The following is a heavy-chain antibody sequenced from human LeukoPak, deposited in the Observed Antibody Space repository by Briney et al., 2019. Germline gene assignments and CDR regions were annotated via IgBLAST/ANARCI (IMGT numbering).Heavy chain of an antibody. CDR1: GGSISSSSYY. V-gene: IGHV4-39*07. D-gene: IGHD5-18*01. Sequence: SETLSLTCTVSGGSISSSSYYWGWIRQPPGKGLEWIGCIYYSGSTYYNPSLKSRVTISVDTSKNQFSLKLSSVTAADTAVYYCARSYSYGFDYWGQGTLVTVSS. J-gene: IGHJ4*02. CDR2: IYYSGST. CDR3: ARSYSYGFDY.